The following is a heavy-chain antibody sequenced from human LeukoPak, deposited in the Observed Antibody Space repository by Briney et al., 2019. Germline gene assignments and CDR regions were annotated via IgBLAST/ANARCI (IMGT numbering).Heavy chain of an antibody. D-gene: IGHD6-13*01. CDR2: ISSSSSTI. J-gene: IGHJ4*02. V-gene: IGHV3-48*01. Sequence: PGGSLRLSCAASGFTFSSYSMNWVRQAPGKGLEWVSYISSSSSTIYYADSVKGRFTISRDNAKNSLYLQMNSLRAEDTAVYYCARDRQPSYWGQGTLVTVPS. CDR1: GFTFSSYS. CDR3: ARDRQPSY.